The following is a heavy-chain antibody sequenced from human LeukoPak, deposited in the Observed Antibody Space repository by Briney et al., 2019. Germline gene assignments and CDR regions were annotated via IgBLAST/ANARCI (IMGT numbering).Heavy chain of an antibody. CDR1: GFTFSSYS. D-gene: IGHD1-26*01. J-gene: IGHJ4*02. V-gene: IGHV3-48*01. CDR3: ARAEVLGGTALLDY. Sequence: PGGSLRLSCAASGFTFSSYSMNWVRQAPGKGLEWVSYISSSSSTIYYADSVKGRFTISRDNAKNSLYLQMNSLRAEDTAVYYCARAEVLGGTALLDYRGQRALVTVCS. CDR2: ISSSSSTI.